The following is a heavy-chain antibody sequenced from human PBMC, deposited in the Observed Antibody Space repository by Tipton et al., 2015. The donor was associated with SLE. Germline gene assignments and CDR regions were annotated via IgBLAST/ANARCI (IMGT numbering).Heavy chain of an antibody. CDR2: IYYSGST. V-gene: IGHV4-59*01. Sequence: TLSLTCSVSGGSMSSYYWSWIRQPPSKGLEWIGYIYYSGSTNYNPSLKSRVTISVDTSKNQFSLKLSSVTAADTAVYYCARDHLPGGYYYYMDVCGKGTTVTVSS. CDR3: ARDHLPGGYYYYMDV. D-gene: IGHD3-10*01. J-gene: IGHJ6*03. CDR1: GGSMSSYY.